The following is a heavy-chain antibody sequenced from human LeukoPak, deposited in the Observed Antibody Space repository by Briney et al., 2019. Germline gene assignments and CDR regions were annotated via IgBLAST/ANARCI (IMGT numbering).Heavy chain of an antibody. J-gene: IGHJ5*02. Sequence: PSETLSLTCTVSGGSISSGDYYWSWIRQPPGKGLEWIGYIYYSGSTYYNSSLKSRVTISVDTSKNQFSLKLSSVTAADTAVYYCARGIYYYGSGSSNWFDPWGQGTLVTVSS. CDR3: ARGIYYYGSGSSNWFDP. V-gene: IGHV4-30-4*01. CDR2: IYYSGST. CDR1: GGSISSGDYY. D-gene: IGHD3-10*01.